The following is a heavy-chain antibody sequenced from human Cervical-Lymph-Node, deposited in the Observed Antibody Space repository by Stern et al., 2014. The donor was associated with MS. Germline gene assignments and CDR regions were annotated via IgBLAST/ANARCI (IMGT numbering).Heavy chain of an antibody. V-gene: IGHV3-30*03. CDR1: GFSISSLG. J-gene: IGHJ6*02. CDR3: MGVGDAMDV. Sequence: VQLVESGGGVVQPGRSLRLSCAASGFSISSLGMHWVRQAPGKGLEWVAVISFVGSNKKYGDAVKGRFSISSDNSNNTMYLQMNSLRPEDTAVYYCMGVGDAMDVGGQGTTVIV. CDR2: ISFVGSNK.